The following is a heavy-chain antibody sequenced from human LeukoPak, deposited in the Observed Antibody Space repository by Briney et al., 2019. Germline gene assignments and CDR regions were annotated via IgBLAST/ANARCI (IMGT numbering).Heavy chain of an antibody. CDR3: ARDRGDGMDV. V-gene: IGHV3-53*01. J-gene: IGHJ6*02. CDR1: GFTFSSYW. Sequence: PGGSLRLSCAASGFTFSSYWMHWVRQAPGKGLEWVSVIYSGGSTYYADSVKGRFTISRDNSKNTLYLQMNSLRAEDTAVYYCARDRGDGMDVWGQGTTVTVSS. CDR2: IYSGGST. D-gene: IGHD3-10*01.